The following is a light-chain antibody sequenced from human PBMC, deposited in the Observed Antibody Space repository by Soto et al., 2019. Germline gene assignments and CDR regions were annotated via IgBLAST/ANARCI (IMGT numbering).Light chain of an antibody. V-gene: IGLV2-23*02. Sequence: QSVLTQPASVSGSPGQSITISRTGTSSDVGSYNLVSWYLQHPGKAPKLMIYEVSKRPSGVSNRFSGSKSGNTASLTISGLQAEDEADYYCCSYAGSSTPYVFGTGTKVT. CDR3: CSYAGSSTPYV. CDR1: SSDVGSYNL. J-gene: IGLJ1*01. CDR2: EVS.